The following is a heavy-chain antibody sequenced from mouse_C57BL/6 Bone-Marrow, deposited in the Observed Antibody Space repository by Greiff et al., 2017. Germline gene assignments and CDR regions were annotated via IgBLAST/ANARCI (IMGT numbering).Heavy chain of an antibody. J-gene: IGHJ3*01. CDR2: IDPETGGT. V-gene: IGHV1-15*01. D-gene: IGHD2-3*01. Sequence: VQLQQSGAELVRPGASVTLSRKASGYTFTDYEMHWVKQTPVHGLEWIGAIDPETGGTAYNQKFKGKAILTADKSSSTAYMELRSLTSEDSAVYYCTRGGRDGFFTWCAYWGPETLVTVSA. CDR3: TRGGRDGFFTWCAY. CDR1: GYTFTDYE.